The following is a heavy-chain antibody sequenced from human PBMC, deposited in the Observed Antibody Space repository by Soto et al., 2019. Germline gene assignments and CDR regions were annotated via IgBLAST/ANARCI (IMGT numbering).Heavy chain of an antibody. CDR3: ARITFFDY. J-gene: IGHJ4*02. D-gene: IGHD1-20*01. V-gene: IGHV3-48*02. Sequence: GGSLRLSCAASGFTFSSYSMNWVRQAPGKGLEWVSYISSSSSTIYYADSVKGRFTISRDNAKNSLYLQMNSLRDADTAVYYCARITFFDYWGQGTLVTVSS. CDR2: ISSSSSTI. CDR1: GFTFSSYS.